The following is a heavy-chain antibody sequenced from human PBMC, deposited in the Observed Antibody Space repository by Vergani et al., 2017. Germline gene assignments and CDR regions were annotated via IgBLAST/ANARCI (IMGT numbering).Heavy chain of an antibody. J-gene: IGHJ6*02. CDR2: IIPILGIA. D-gene: IGHD4-23*01. Sequence: QVQLVQSGAEVKKPGSSVKVSCKASGGTFSSYTISWVRQAPGQGLEWMGRIIPILGIANYAQKFQGRVTSTADKSTRTACMGLRSRRSEDTAVYYCGASTVASYYYYYGMDVWGQGTTVTVSS. CDR3: GASTVASYYYYYGMDV. CDR1: GGTFSSYT. V-gene: IGHV1-69*02.